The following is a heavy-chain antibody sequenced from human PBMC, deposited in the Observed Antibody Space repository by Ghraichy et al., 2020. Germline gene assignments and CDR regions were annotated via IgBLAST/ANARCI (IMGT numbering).Heavy chain of an antibody. CDR2: IYHSGST. D-gene: IGHD2-15*01. V-gene: IGHV4-30-2*01. Sequence: SETLSLTCAVSGGSISSGGYSWSWIRQPPGKGLEWIGYIYHSGSTYYNPSLKSRVTISVDRSKNQFSLKLSSVTAADTAVYYCARDSGYCSGGSCWERWFDPWGQGTLVTVSS. CDR3: ARDSGYCSGGSCWERWFDP. CDR1: GGSISSGGYS. J-gene: IGHJ5*02.